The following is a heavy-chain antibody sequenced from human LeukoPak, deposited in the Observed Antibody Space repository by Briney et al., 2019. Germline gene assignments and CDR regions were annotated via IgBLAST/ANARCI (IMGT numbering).Heavy chain of an antibody. Sequence: SQTLSLTCAISGDSVSSNSVAWNWFRQSTSRGLEWLGRTYYTSKWNNDYAVSVQSRIAVNPDTSKNQFSLHLNSVTPEDTAVYYCARQAYRRFDPWGQGTLVTVSS. CDR1: GDSVSSNSVA. CDR3: ARQAYRRFDP. CDR2: TYYTSKWNN. J-gene: IGHJ5*02. V-gene: IGHV6-1*01.